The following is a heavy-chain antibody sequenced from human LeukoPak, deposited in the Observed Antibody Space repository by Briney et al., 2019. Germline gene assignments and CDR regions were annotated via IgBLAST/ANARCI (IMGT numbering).Heavy chain of an antibody. CDR2: ISYDGSIK. J-gene: IGHJ4*02. V-gene: IGHV3-30-3*01. D-gene: IGHD3-3*01. Sequence: GGSLRLSCAASRFTFSNYAMHWVRQAPGKGLEWVAVISYDGSIKYYADSVRGRFTISRDNSKNTLYLQMNSLRAEDTAVYYCARAPLNYDFWSGRTYFDYWGQGTLVTVSS. CDR1: RFTFSNYA. CDR3: ARAPLNYDFWSGRTYFDY.